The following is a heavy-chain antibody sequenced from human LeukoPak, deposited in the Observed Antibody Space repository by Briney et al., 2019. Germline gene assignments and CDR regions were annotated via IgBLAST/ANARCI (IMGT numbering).Heavy chain of an antibody. D-gene: IGHD5-18*01. J-gene: IGHJ4*02. CDR2: ISWNSGSI. CDR3: AKDSGYSYVN. Sequence: PGGALRLSCAASGFTFDDYAMHWVRQAPGKGLEWVSGISWNSGSIGYADSVKGRFTISRDNAKNSLYLQMNSLRAEDTALYYCAKDSGYSYVNWGQGTLVTVSS. V-gene: IGHV3-9*01. CDR1: GFTFDDYA.